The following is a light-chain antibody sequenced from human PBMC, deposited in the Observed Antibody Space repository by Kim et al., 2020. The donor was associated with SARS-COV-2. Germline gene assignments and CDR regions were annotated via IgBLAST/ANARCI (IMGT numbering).Light chain of an antibody. CDR1: QSITNY. Sequence: ASVGDQVTITCRASQSITNYLSWYQQKPGKAPNLLIYAASSLQSGVPSRFSGSGSGADFTLTISSMQPEDFATYYCQQSYTTPRTFGQGTRLEIK. V-gene: IGKV1-39*01. CDR3: QQSYTTPRT. J-gene: IGKJ5*01. CDR2: AAS.